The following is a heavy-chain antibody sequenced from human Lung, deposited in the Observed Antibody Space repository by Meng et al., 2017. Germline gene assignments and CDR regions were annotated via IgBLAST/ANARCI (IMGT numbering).Heavy chain of an antibody. V-gene: IGHV3-74*01. D-gene: IGHD1-1*01. Sequence: EGKVVEAGGGLVPPGGSLICSCAASGFTFTDHWMHWVRQGPGKGLVWVSRINRDGTKPTYADSVKGRFTISRDNAKNTLYLQMNNLRAEDTAFYYCTNDRLNHWGQGALVTVSS. J-gene: IGHJ1*01. CDR2: INRDGTKP. CDR3: TNDRLNH. CDR1: GFTFTDHW.